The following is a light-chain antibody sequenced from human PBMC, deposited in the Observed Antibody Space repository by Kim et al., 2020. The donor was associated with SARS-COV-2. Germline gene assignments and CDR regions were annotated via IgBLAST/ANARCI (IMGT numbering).Light chain of an antibody. CDR3: ATWDDSLSGPV. J-gene: IGLJ3*02. CDR2: SND. V-gene: IGLV1-47*02. CDR1: TSNIGSNS. Sequence: GQRITYPCSGGTSNIGSNSVSWYQQLPGTAPKVLLFSNDQRPSGVPDRFSGSKSGTSASLAISGLRSEDEADYYCATWDDSLSGPVFGGGTQLTVL.